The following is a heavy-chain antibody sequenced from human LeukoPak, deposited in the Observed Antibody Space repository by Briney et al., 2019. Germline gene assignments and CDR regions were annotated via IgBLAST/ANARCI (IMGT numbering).Heavy chain of an antibody. CDR2: IKQDGSEK. CDR1: GFTFSDYW. J-gene: IGHJ4*02. CDR3: ARDRASFDY. Sequence: GGSLRLSCAASGFTFSDYWMTWVRQAPGKGLEWVANIKQDGSEKNYVDSVKGRFTISRDNAKNSLYLQMNSLRAEDTAVYYCARDRASFDYWGQGTLVTVSS. D-gene: IGHD3-10*01. V-gene: IGHV3-7*01.